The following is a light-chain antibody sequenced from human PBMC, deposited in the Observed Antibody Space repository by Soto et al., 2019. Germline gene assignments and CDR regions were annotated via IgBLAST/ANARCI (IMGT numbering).Light chain of an antibody. V-gene: IGKV1-5*03. J-gene: IGKJ2*01. CDR1: QSISSW. CDR2: KAS. Sequence: DIQMTQSPSTLSASVGDRVTITCRASQSISSWLAWYQQKPGKAPKLLIYKASSLESGVPSRCSGSGSGTEFTLTISSLQPDDFATYYCQQYNSYSGYTFGQGTKLEIK. CDR3: QQYNSYSGYT.